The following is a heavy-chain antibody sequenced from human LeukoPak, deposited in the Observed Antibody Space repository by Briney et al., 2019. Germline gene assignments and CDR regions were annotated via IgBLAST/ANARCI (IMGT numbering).Heavy chain of an antibody. CDR1: GFTFSNYE. V-gene: IGHV3-48*03. D-gene: IGHD1-20*01. CDR2: ISSTGYTI. CDR3: ASLLNWNDFDY. Sequence: PGGSLRLSCAASGFTFSNYEMNWVRQAPGMGLEWISYISSTGYTIYYADSVKGRFTISRDNAKNSLYLQMNSLSAEDTAVYYCASLLNWNDFDYWGQGALVTVSS. J-gene: IGHJ4*02.